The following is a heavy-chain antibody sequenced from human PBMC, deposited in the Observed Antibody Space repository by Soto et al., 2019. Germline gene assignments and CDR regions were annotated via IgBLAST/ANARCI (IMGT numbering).Heavy chain of an antibody. D-gene: IGHD4-17*01. CDR3: ARENYGDAFAF. J-gene: IGHJ4*02. V-gene: IGHV3-48*03. CDR1: GFTVTNYE. Sequence: EVQLVEAGGGLVEPGGSLRLSCAASGFTVTNYEMSWVRQAPGKGLEWVSYINSGGASIKYADSVKGRFTISRDNARNSLYLQMNSLRDEDTAVYYCARENYGDAFAFWGQGALVTVSS. CDR2: INSGGASI.